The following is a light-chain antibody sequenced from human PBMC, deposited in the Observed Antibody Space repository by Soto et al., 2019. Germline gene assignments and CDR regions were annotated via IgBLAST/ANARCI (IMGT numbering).Light chain of an antibody. J-gene: IGKJ1*01. V-gene: IGKV1-39*01. Sequence: DIQMTQSPSSLSASVGDRVTITCRASQSISYFLNWYQQKPGKAPKLLIYDASTLQSGVPSRFSGSGSGTDFTLTISSLLPEDLAFYSCQQSYSNPRTFGQGTKVEIK. CDR3: QQSYSNPRT. CDR2: DAS. CDR1: QSISYF.